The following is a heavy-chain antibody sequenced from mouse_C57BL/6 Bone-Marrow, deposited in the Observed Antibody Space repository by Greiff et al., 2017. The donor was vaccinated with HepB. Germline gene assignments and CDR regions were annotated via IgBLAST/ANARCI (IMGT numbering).Heavy chain of an antibody. Sequence: EVQGVESGGDLVKPGGSLKLSCAASGFTFSSYGMSWVRQTPDKRLEWVATISSGGSYTYYPDSVKVRFTISRDNAKNTLYLQMSSLKAEDTAMYYCAINGLPWFAYWGQGTLVTVSA. V-gene: IGHV5-6*01. CDR1: GFTFSSYG. CDR3: AINGLPWFAY. J-gene: IGHJ3*01. CDR2: ISSGGSYT.